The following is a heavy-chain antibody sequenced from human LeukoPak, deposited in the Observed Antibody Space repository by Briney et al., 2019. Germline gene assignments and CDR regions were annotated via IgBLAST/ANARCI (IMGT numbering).Heavy chain of an antibody. CDR3: ARGLRAVAGTSEY. CDR2: ISGYNGNT. D-gene: IGHD6-19*01. Sequence: EASVKVSCKASGYTFTSYGISWVRQAPGRGLEWMGWISGYNGNTKYAQKFQGRVSMTTDTSTSTVYMELRSLTSDDTAVYYCARGLRAVAGTSEYWGQGTQVTVSS. CDR1: GYTFTSYG. J-gene: IGHJ4*02. V-gene: IGHV1-18*01.